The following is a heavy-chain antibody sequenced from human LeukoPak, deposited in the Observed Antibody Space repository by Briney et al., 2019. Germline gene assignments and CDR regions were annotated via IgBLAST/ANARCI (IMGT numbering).Heavy chain of an antibody. CDR1: GFTFSNAW. J-gene: IGHJ4*02. D-gene: IGHD4-23*01. V-gene: IGHV3-15*01. CDR3: TTADNYGRKIADFGY. Sequence: KAGGSLRLSCAASGFTFSNAWVSWVRQAPGKGLEWVGRIKSKSDGGTTDYAAPVKGRFTISRDDSRDTLYLQMDSLKSEDTAVYYCTTADNYGRKIADFGYWGQGALVTVSS. CDR2: IKSKSDGGTT.